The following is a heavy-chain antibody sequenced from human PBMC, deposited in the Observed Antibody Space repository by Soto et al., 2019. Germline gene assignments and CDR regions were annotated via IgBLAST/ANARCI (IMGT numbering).Heavy chain of an antibody. Sequence: SVKLSCKASGGTFSSYTISWVRQAPGQGLEWMGRIIPILGIANYAQKFQGRVTITADKSTSTAYMELSSLRSEDTAVYYCARGEDIAVAGNLFDYWGQATLVTVSS. CDR2: IIPILGIA. D-gene: IGHD6-19*01. J-gene: IGHJ4*02. V-gene: IGHV1-69*02. CDR1: GGTFSSYT. CDR3: ARGEDIAVAGNLFDY.